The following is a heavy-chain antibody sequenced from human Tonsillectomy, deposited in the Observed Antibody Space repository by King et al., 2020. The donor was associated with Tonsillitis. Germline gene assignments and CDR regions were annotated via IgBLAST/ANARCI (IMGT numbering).Heavy chain of an antibody. CDR1: GFAFSSYA. CDR2: ITDSGSKT. Sequence: VQLVESGGAWVQPGGSLRLSCAASGFAFSSYAMSWVRQAPGKGPEWVSAITDSGSKTYYADSVEGRLTISRDNSKNTLYLQMNSLRAEDTAIYYCARGSCGVGPYYGMDVWGRGTTVTVSS. J-gene: IGHJ6*02. CDR3: ARGSCGVGPYYGMDV. V-gene: IGHV3-23*04. D-gene: IGHD2-21*01.